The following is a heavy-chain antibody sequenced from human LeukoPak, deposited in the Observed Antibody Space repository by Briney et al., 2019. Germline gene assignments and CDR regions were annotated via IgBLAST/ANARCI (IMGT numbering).Heavy chain of an antibody. V-gene: IGHV1-2*06. D-gene: IGHD3-16*01. CDR1: GYTFTGYY. CDR2: INPNSGGT. Sequence: GASVKVSCKASGYTFTGYYMHWVRQAPGQGLEWMGRINPNSGGTNYAQKFQGRVTMTRDTSISTAYMELSRLRSDDTAVYYCARVLGEWSYYFDYWGQGTLVTVSS. CDR3: ARVLGEWSYYFDY. J-gene: IGHJ4*02.